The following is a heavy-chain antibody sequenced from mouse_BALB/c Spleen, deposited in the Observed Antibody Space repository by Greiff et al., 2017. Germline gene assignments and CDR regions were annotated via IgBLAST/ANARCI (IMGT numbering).Heavy chain of an antibody. J-gene: IGHJ2*01. CDR2: IDPYNGGT. V-gene: IGHV1S135*01. D-gene: IGHD1-1*01. Sequence: EVQLVESGPELGKPGASVKISCKASGYSFTGYNMYWVKQSHRKSLEWIGYIDPYNGGTSYNQKSKGKATLTVDKSSSTAYMHLNSLTSEDSAIYYCARLFGSSPYYFDYWGQGTTLTVSS. CDR3: ARLFGSSPYYFDY. CDR1: GYSFTGYN.